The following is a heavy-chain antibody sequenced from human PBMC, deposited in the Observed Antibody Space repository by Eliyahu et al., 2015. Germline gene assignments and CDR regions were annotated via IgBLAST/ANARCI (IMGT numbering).Heavy chain of an antibody. D-gene: IGHD4-17*01. CDR2: MYYSGGT. CDR3: ARDPAGDYGY. V-gene: IGHV4-59*11. Sequence: QLQLQESGPGVVRPSETLSLXCXVSGGPXGSPYWSWIRKPPGKGLXWIGYMYYSGGTLYNASLRSRVTMSVDTSKNQFFLXLNTVTTADTAVYYCARDPAGDYGYWGQGTLVTVS. J-gene: IGHJ4*02. CDR1: GGPXGSPY.